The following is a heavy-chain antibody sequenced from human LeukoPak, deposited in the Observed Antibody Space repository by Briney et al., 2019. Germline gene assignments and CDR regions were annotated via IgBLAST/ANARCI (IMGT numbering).Heavy chain of an antibody. CDR2: IYYSGST. CDR1: GGSISSSSYC. CDR3: AREGNYYDSSGSIDP. J-gene: IGHJ5*02. D-gene: IGHD3-22*01. V-gene: IGHV4-39*07. Sequence: SETLSPTCTVSGGSISSSSYCWGWIRQPPGKGLEWIGSIYYSGSTYYNPSLKSRVTISVDTSKNQFSLKLSSVTAADTAVYYCAREGNYYDSSGSIDPWGQGTLVTVSS.